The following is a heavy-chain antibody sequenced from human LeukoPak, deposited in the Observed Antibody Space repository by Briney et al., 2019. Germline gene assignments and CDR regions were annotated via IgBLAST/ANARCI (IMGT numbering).Heavy chain of an antibody. D-gene: IGHD3-10*01. CDR2: IYTSGST. Sequence: PSETLSLTCAVYGGSFSGYYWSWIRQPPGKGLEWIGYIYTSGSTDYNPSLKSLVTISLDTSNNQFSLNLNSVTAADTAVYYCARSRGRKVTPFDYWGQGILVTVSS. J-gene: IGHJ4*02. V-gene: IGHV4-4*09. CDR3: ARSRGRKVTPFDY. CDR1: GGSFSGYY.